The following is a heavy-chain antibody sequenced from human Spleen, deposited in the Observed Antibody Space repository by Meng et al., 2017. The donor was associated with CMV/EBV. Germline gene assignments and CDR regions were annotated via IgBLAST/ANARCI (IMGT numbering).Heavy chain of an antibody. V-gene: IGHV1-8*01. CDR1: GYTFTSYD. J-gene: IGHJ6*02. D-gene: IGHD6-6*01. Sequence: ASVKVSCKASGYTFTSYDINWVRQATGQGLEWMGWMNPNSGNTGYAQKFQGRVTMTRSTSISTAYMELSSLRSEDTAVYYCASQILRSRSSHFPYYYAMDVWGQGTTVTVSS. CDR3: ASQILRSRSSHFPYYYAMDV. CDR2: MNPNSGNT.